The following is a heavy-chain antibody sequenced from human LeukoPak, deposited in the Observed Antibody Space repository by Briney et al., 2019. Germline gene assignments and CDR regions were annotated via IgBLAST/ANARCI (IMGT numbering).Heavy chain of an antibody. V-gene: IGHV4-4*02. D-gene: IGHD1/OR15-1a*01. J-gene: IGHJ6*02. Sequence: SETLSLTCSVSIGSISSSKWWSWVRQSPVKGLGWFGEIYFYGTTNYNPSFTSRVTMSVDRSRNQFSLKLTSVTAADTAVYYCARQKWEQQGRDYYFNGLDVWGPGTTVIVSS. CDR2: IYFYGTT. CDR3: ARQKWEQQGRDYYFNGLDV. CDR1: IGSISSSKW.